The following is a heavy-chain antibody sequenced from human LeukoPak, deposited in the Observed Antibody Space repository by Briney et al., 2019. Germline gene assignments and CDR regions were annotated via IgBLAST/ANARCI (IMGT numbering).Heavy chain of an antibody. CDR3: ARTTVPNHGRPYYFDY. J-gene: IGHJ4*02. CDR2: INHSGST. V-gene: IGHV4-34*01. CDR1: GFTFSIYW. D-gene: IGHD4-17*01. Sequence: GSLRLSCAASGFTFSIYWMSWVRQPPGKGLEWIGEINHSGSTNYNPSLKSRVTISVDTSKNQFSLKLSSVTAAGTAVYYCARTTVPNHGRPYYFDYWGQGTLVTVSS.